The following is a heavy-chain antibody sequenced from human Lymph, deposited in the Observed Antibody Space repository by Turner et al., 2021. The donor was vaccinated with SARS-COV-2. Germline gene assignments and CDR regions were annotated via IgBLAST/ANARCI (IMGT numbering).Heavy chain of an antibody. V-gene: IGHV3-30*04. Sequence: QVQLVESGGGVVQPGRSLRHSCAASGFTFSSYAMHWVRQAPGKGLGWVAFISYDGSDKYYADSVKGRFTFSRDNSKNTLYLQMNSLRAEDTAVYYCARDRDSSGWVDYWGQGTLVTVSS. CDR2: ISYDGSDK. CDR1: GFTFSSYA. D-gene: IGHD3-22*01. J-gene: IGHJ4*02. CDR3: ARDRDSSGWVDY.